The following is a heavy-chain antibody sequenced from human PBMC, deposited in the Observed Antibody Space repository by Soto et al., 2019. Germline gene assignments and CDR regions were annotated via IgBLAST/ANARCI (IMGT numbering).Heavy chain of an antibody. Sequence: QVQLQESGPGLVKPSETLSLSCTVSNGSISNYYWNWIRRPAGKGLEWIGRVYSSGGASYNPSLRSRVTMSVDTSKNQFALKLNSVTAADTAVYYCAISGHKESWFDPWGQGTLVTVSS. CDR3: AISGHKESWFDP. V-gene: IGHV4-4*07. D-gene: IGHD6-25*01. CDR1: NGSISNYY. J-gene: IGHJ5*02. CDR2: VYSSGGA.